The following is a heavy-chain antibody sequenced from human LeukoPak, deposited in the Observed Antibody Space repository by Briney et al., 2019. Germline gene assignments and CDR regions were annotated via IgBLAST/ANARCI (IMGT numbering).Heavy chain of an antibody. J-gene: IGHJ4*02. V-gene: IGHV1-46*01. CDR3: ARRNSGYQDLDF. Sequence: ASVKVSCKASGYTFTRYYMYWVRQAPGQGLECMGIINPSAGSTSYAQKFQGRVTMTRDTSTSTVYMELSSLKPDDTAVYYCARRNSGYQDLDFWGQGTLVTVSS. CDR1: GYTFTRYY. CDR2: INPSAGST. D-gene: IGHD5-12*01.